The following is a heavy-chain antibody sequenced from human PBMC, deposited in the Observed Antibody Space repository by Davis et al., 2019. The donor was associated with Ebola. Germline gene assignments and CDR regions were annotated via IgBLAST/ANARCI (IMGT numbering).Heavy chain of an antibody. J-gene: IGHJ4*02. CDR3: ARDRIGVY. V-gene: IGHV3-30-3*01. D-gene: IGHD3-10*01. CDR2: ISYDGSNK. CDR1: GFTFSSYA. Sequence: GESLKISCAASGFTFSSYAMHWVRQAPGKGLEWVAVISYDGSNKYYADSVKGRFTISRDNSKNTLYLQMNSLRAEDTAVYYCARDRIGVYWGQGTLVTVSS.